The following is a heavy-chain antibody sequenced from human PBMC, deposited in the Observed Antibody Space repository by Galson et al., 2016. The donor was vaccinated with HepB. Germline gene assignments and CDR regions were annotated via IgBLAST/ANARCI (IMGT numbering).Heavy chain of an antibody. D-gene: IGHD6-6*01. V-gene: IGHV3-23*01. CDR2: INNSGGRT. CDR1: EFTFTSYA. CDR3: ANARWTGQLLPHGFDY. J-gene: IGHJ4*02. Sequence: SLRLSCAASEFTFTSYAMSWVRQAPGKGLEWVSSINNSGGRTHYADSVRGRFTISRDNSKNTLFLQMNSLRAEDTALYYCANARWTGQLLPHGFDYWGQGTLVTVSS.